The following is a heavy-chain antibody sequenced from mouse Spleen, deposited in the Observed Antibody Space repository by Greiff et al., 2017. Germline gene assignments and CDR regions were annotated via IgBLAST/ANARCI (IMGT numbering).Heavy chain of an antibody. Sequence: VQRVESGPGLVQPSQSLSITCTVSGFSLTSYGVHWVRQSPGKGLEWLGVIWSGGSTDYNAAFISRLSISKDNSKSQVFFKMNSLQADDTAIYYCARSGSSYLYYAMDYWGQGTSVTVSS. CDR1: GFSLTSYG. D-gene: IGHD1-1*01. CDR2: IWSGGST. J-gene: IGHJ4*01. CDR3: ARSGSSYLYYAMDY. V-gene: IGHV2-2*01.